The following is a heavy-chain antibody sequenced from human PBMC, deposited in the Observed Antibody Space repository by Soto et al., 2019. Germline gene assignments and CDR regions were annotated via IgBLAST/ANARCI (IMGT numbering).Heavy chain of an antibody. D-gene: IGHD2-2*02. Sequence: QVQLVQSGAEVKKPGSSVKVSCKASGGTFSSYAISWVRQAPGQGLEWMGGIIPIFGTANYAQKFQGRVKITADKSKSTAYMELSSLRSEDTAVYYCARGGYCSSTSCYRSYYYGMDVWGQGTTVTVSS. CDR1: GGTFSSYA. CDR2: IIPIFGTA. J-gene: IGHJ6*02. V-gene: IGHV1-69*06. CDR3: ARGGYCSSTSCYRSYYYGMDV.